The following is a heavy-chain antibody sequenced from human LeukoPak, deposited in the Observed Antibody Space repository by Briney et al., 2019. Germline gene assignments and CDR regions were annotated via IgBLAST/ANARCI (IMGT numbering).Heavy chain of an antibody. D-gene: IGHD3-22*01. J-gene: IGHJ5*02. CDR1: GGSISSYY. CDR3: ARLNYYDSSGYYWTAYNWFDP. CDR2: IHYSGST. V-gene: IGHV4-59*01. Sequence: SETLSLTCTVSGGSISSYYWSWIRQPPGKGLEWIGYIHYSGSTNYNPSLKSRVTISVDTSKNQFSLKLSSVTAADTAVYYCARLNYYDSSGYYWTAYNWFDPWGQGTLVTVSS.